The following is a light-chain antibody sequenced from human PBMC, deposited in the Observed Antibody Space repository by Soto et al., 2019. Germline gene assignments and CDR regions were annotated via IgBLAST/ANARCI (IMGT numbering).Light chain of an antibody. V-gene: IGLV2-14*01. Sequence: QSALTQPVSVSGSPGQSITISCTGTSSDVGGYNYVSWYQQHPGTAPNLMIYDVSNRPSGVSNRFSGSKSGNTASLTISGLQAEDEADYYCSSYTSSSTRVFGGGTKLTVL. CDR3: SSYTSSSTRV. CDR2: DVS. J-gene: IGLJ2*01. CDR1: SSDVGGYNY.